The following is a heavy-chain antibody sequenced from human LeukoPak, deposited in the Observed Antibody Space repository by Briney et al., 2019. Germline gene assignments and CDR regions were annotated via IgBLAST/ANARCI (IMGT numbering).Heavy chain of an antibody. CDR2: IYYSGST. CDR3: ARNGDYGGNSGWFDP. J-gene: IGHJ5*02. V-gene: IGHV4-59*01. Sequence: SETLSLTCTVSGGSISSYYWSWIRQPPGKGLEWIGYIYYSGSTNYNPSLKSRVTISVDTSKNQFSLKLSSVTAADTAVYYCARNGDYGGNSGWFDPWGQGTLVTVSS. D-gene: IGHD4-23*01. CDR1: GGSISSYY.